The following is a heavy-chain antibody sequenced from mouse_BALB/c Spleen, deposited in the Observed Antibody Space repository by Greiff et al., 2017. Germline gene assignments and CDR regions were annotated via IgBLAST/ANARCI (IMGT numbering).Heavy chain of an antibody. CDR3: ARDPRGYDGGFAY. D-gene: IGHD2-2*01. CDR2: ISDGGSYT. Sequence: EVHLVESGGGLVKPGGSLKLSCAASGFTFSDYYMYWVRQTPEKRLEWVATISDGGSYTYYPDSVKGRFTISRDNAKNNLYLQMSSLKSEDTAMYYCARDPRGYDGGFAYWGQGTLVTVSA. J-gene: IGHJ3*01. CDR1: GFTFSDYY. V-gene: IGHV5-4*02.